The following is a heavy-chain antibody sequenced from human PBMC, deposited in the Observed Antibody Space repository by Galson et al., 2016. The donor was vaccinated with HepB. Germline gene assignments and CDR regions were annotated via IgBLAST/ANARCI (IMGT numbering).Heavy chain of an antibody. Sequence: SLRLSCAASGFTFSNYAVSWVRQAPGKGLEWVSRISGGGGSTHYADSVKGRFTISRENSKNTLYLQMNSLRAEDTAAYSCAKETYYDFLSGYYSNYYYGVDSWGQGTTVTVSS. V-gene: IGHV3-23*01. D-gene: IGHD3-3*01. J-gene: IGHJ6*02. CDR1: GFTFSNYA. CDR3: AKETYYDFLSGYYSNYYYGVDS. CDR2: ISGGGGST.